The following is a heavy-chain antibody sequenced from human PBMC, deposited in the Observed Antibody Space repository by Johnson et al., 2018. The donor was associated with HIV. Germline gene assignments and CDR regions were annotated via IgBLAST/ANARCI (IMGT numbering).Heavy chain of an antibody. J-gene: IGHJ3*02. CDR2: LSYDGSNK. V-gene: IGHV3-30-3*01. Sequence: QVQLVESGGDVVQPGRSLRLSCTASGFTFSSYALHWVRQAPGKGLEWVAVLSYDGSNKFYADYVKGRFTISRDNSKNTLYLQMNSLRAEDTAVYYCARERGRIAADAFDIWGQGTMVTVSS. CDR1: GFTFSSYA. CDR3: ARERGRIAADAFDI. D-gene: IGHD6-13*01.